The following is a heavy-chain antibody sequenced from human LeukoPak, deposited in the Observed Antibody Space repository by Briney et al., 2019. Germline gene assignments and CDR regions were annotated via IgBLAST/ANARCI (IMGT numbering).Heavy chain of an antibody. V-gene: IGHV1-69*02. CDR3: ARGDQSYWFDP. CDR2: SIPILGIA. Sequence: GASVKVSCKASGGTFSSYTISWVRQAPGQGLEWMGRSIPILGIANYAQKFQGRVTITADKSTSTAYMELSSLRSEDTAVYYCARGDQSYWFDPWGQGTLVTVSS. J-gene: IGHJ5*02. CDR1: GGTFSSYT. D-gene: IGHD2-21*02.